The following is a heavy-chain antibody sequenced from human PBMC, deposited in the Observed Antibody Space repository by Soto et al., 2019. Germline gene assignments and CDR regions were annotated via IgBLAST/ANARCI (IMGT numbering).Heavy chain of an antibody. J-gene: IGHJ4*02. CDR2: TSGSGDTT. V-gene: IGHV3-23*01. Sequence: EVQLLESGGGLLQPGGSLRLSCAVSGFTFSNYGMSWVRQAPGKGLEWVAATSGSGDTTYYADSVKGRFTISRDNSKNTLYVQINSLRADDTAVYYCAKDLGYDGSGIEIWGQGTRVTV. D-gene: IGHD3-10*01. CDR3: AKDLGYDGSGIEI. CDR1: GFTFSNYG.